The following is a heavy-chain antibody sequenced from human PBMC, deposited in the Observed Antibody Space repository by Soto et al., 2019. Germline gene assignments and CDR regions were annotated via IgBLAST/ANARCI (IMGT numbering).Heavy chain of an antibody. V-gene: IGHV3-30*18. J-gene: IGHJ2*01. D-gene: IGHD1-20*01. CDR3: AKDSNWNAKTYWYFDL. CDR2: ISYDGSNK. CDR1: GFTFSSYG. Sequence: ESGVGVVQPGRSLRLSCAASGFTFSSYGMHWVRQAPGKGLEWVAVISYDGSNKYYADSVKGRFTISRDNSKNTLYLQMNSLRAEDTAVYYCAKDSNWNAKTYWYFDLWGRGTLVTVSS.